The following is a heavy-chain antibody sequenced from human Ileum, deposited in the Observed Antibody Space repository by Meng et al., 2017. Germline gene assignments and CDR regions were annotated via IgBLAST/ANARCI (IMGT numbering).Heavy chain of an antibody. J-gene: IGHJ5*02. V-gene: IGHV4-4*07. Sequence: QVPRTERGPGLVKPSETLSLTCTVSGGSISSYYWSWIRQPAGKGLEWIGRIYTSGSTNYNPSLKSRVTMSVDTSKNQFSLKLSSVTAADTAVYYCARDVVPTVTYYYNWFDPWGQGTLVTVSS. CDR1: GGSISSYY. CDR3: ARDVVPTVTYYYNWFDP. CDR2: IYTSGST. D-gene: IGHD4-17*01.